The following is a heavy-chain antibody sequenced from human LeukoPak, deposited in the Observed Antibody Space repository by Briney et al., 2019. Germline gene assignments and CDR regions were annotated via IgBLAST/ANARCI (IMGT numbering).Heavy chain of an antibody. D-gene: IGHD2-2*01. J-gene: IGHJ4*02. CDR2: ISYDGSNK. V-gene: IGHV3-30*04. CDR3: ARGVVVPAALVFDY. Sequence: GSLRLSCAASGFTFSSYAMHWVRQAPGKGLKWVAVISYDGSNKYYADSVKGRFTISRDNSKNTLYLQMNSLRAEDTAVYYCARGVVVPAALVFDYWGQGTLVTVSS. CDR1: GFTFSSYA.